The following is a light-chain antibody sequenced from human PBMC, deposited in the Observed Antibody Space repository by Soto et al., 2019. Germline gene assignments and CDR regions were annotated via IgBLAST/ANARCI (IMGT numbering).Light chain of an antibody. CDR1: QAISNY. V-gene: IGKV1-33*01. Sequence: DIQMTQSPSSLSASVGDRVTITCQASQAISNYLNWYQQKPGKAPKLLIYDASNLETGVPSRFSGSGSGTDFTFTISSLQPEDIATYYCQQYDNLPRLTFGGGTKVEIK. J-gene: IGKJ4*01. CDR2: DAS. CDR3: QQYDNLPRLT.